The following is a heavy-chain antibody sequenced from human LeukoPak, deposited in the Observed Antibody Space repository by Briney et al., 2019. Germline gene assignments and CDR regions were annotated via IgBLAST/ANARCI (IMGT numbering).Heavy chain of an antibody. CDR2: IYYSGST. J-gene: IGHJ4*02. Sequence: NPSETLSLTCTVSGGSISSSSNYWGWIRQPPGKGLEWIGSIYYSGSTYYNPSLKSRVTISVDTSKNQFSLRLSSVTAADTAVYYCARHHIGALGVDYWGQGTLVTVSS. D-gene: IGHD3-10*01. CDR3: ARHHIGALGVDY. CDR1: GGSISSSSNY. V-gene: IGHV4-39*01.